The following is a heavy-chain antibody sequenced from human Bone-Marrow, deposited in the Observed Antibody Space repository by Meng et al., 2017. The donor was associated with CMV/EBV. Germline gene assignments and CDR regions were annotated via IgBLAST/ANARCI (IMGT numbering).Heavy chain of an antibody. CDR1: GFTFSSYS. V-gene: IGHV3-21*01. CDR2: ISSSSSYI. D-gene: IGHD2-21*01. Sequence: GGSLRLSCAASGFTFSSYSMNWVRQAPGKGPEWVSSISSSSSYIYYADSVKGRFTISRDNAKNSLYLQMNSLRAEDTAVYYCARDKWYCGGDCYPGMDVWGQGTTVTVSS. CDR3: ARDKWYCGGDCYPGMDV. J-gene: IGHJ6*02.